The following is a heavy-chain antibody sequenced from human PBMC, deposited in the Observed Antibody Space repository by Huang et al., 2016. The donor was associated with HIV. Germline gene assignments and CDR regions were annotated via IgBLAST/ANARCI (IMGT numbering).Heavy chain of an antibody. CDR2: STDGINNR. CDR3: AKDADTSGYDVLGPFGS. D-gene: IGHD3-3*01. V-gene: IGHV3-23*01. CDR1: GFTFSSYA. Sequence: EVLLLESGGGLVQPGGSLRLSCVASGFTFSSYAMSWVRDAPGKGLEWVSGSTDGINNRYYAPSVKGRFAVSRDDSTNTLYLQMNSLRAEDTAVYYCAKDADTSGYDVLGPFGSWGQGTLVTVSS. J-gene: IGHJ4*02.